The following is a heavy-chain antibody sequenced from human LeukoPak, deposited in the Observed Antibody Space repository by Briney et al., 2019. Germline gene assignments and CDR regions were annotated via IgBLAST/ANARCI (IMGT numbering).Heavy chain of an antibody. J-gene: IGHJ3*02. V-gene: IGHV4-59*01. CDR3: ARVLDAGVTIFGVIQFDTFDI. D-gene: IGHD3-3*01. Sequence: PSETLSLTCTVSGGSISTYYWSWIRQPPGKGLEWIGYIYYSGSTNYNPSLKSRVTISVGTSKNQFSLKLSSVTAADTAVYYCARVLDAGVTIFGVIQFDTFDIWGQGTMVTVSS. CDR1: GGSISTYY. CDR2: IYYSGST.